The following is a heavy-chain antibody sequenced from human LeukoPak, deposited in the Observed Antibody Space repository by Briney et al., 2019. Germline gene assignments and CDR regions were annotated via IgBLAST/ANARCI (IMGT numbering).Heavy chain of an antibody. V-gene: IGHV3-13*01. Sequence: GGSLRLSCAASGYTFSLYDMHWVRQATGKSLEWVSGIGNEGSTFYPGSLKGRFTISRDNAKNSLYLQMNSLSAEDTAVYYCIRDLGLSHAYGAFDVWGQGALVTVSS. D-gene: IGHD3-16*01. CDR3: IRDLGLSHAYGAFDV. J-gene: IGHJ3*01. CDR2: IGNEGST. CDR1: GYTFSLYD.